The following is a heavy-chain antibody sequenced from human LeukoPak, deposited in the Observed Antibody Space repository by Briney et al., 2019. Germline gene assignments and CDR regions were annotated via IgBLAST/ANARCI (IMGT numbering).Heavy chain of an antibody. V-gene: IGHV3-48*03. CDR3: GRYLNY. J-gene: IGHJ4*02. D-gene: IGHD3-10*01. CDR2: ITTSEIT. CDR1: GFSFSSNE. Sequence: PGGSLRLSCAASGFSFSSNEMNWVRQAPGKGPEWVSHITTSEITYYAVSVKGRFTISRDNAKNSLYLQMTSLRVEDTAVYYCGRYLNYWGQGTLVTVSS.